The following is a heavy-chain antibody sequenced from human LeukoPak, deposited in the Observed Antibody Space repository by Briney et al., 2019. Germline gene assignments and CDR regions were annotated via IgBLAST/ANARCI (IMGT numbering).Heavy chain of an antibody. D-gene: IGHD3-9*01. CDR2: INHSGST. CDR3: AEYDILTGAFDY. J-gene: IGHJ4*02. Sequence: SETLSLTCAVHGGSFSGYYWSWIRQPPGKGLEWIGEINHSGSTNYNPSLKSRVTISLDTSKNQFSLKLSSVTAADTAVYYCAEYDILTGAFDYWGQGTLVTVSS. CDR1: GGSFSGYY. V-gene: IGHV4-34*01.